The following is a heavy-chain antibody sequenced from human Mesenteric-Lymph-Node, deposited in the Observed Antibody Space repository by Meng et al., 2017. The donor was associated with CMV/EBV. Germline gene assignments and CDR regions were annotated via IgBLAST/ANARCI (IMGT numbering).Heavy chain of an antibody. CDR1: GYTFASYG. CDR2: ISAYNGNT. D-gene: IGHD3-10*01. CDR3: ARELGAMVRVVLKDWFDP. V-gene: IGHV1-18*01. Sequence: ASAKVSCKASGYTFASYGISWVRQAPGQGLEWMGWISAYNGNTNYAQKLQGRVTMTGDTSTSTVFMELSSLRSEDTAVYYCARELGAMVRVVLKDWFDPWGQGTLVTVSS. J-gene: IGHJ5*02.